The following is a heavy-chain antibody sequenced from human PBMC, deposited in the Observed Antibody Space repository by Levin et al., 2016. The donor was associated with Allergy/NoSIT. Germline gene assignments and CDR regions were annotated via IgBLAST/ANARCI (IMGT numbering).Heavy chain of an antibody. J-gene: IGHJ4*02. V-gene: IGHV3-64D*08. D-gene: IGHD6-13*01. CDR3: AKDSSSWYFFDY. CDR1: GFTFSNYA. CDR2: ISDNGGST. Sequence: GESLKISCLVSGFTFSNYAMHWVRQAPGKGLEYVSAISDNGGSTYYADSVNGRFTISRDNSKNTLYLQMSSLRAEDTAMYYCAKDSSSWYFFDYWGQGTVVTVSS.